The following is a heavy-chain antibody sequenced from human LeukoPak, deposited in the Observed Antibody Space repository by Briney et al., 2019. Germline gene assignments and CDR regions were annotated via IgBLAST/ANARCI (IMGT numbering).Heavy chain of an antibody. Sequence: SETLSLTCAVYGGSFSGYYWSWIRQPPGKGLEWIGEINHSGSTNYNPSLKSRVTISVDTSKNQFSLKLSSVTAADTAVYYCARPRPNYCGSGSYYNPWGQGTLVTVSS. CDR1: GGSFSGYY. CDR2: INHSGST. D-gene: IGHD3-10*01. CDR3: ARPRPNYCGSGSYYNP. V-gene: IGHV4-34*01. J-gene: IGHJ5*02.